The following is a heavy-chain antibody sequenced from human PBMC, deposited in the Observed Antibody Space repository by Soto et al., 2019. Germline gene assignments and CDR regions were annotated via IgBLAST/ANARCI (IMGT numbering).Heavy chain of an antibody. V-gene: IGHV3-23*01. D-gene: IGHD3-3*01. CDR3: AKDRSTLALTIFGVVTRDDAFDI. CDR2: ISGSGGST. Sequence: GGSLRLSCAASGFTFSSYAMSWVRQAPGKGLEWVSAISGSGGSTYYADSVKGRFTISRDNSKNTLYLQMNSLRAEDTAVYYCAKDRSTLALTIFGVVTRDDAFDIWGQGTMVTVSS. CDR1: GFTFSSYA. J-gene: IGHJ3*02.